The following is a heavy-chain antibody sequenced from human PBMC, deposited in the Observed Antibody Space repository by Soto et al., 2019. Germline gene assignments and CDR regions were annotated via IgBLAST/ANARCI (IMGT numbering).Heavy chain of an antibody. J-gene: IGHJ6*02. Sequence: NPSETLSLTCTVSGGSISSSSYYLGWIRQPPGKGLEWIGSIYYSGSTYYNPSLKSRVTISVERSKNQFSLKLRSVTASDTAVYYCASADYYYYYAMDVCSQGTTVTVSS. CDR1: GGSISSSSYY. CDR2: IYYSGST. V-gene: IGHV4-39*07. CDR3: ASADYYYYYAMDV.